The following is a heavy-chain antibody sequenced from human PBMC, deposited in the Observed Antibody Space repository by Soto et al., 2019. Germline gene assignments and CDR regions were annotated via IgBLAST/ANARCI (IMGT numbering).Heavy chain of an antibody. J-gene: IGHJ6*03. CDR3: ARVEIAPPNYYYYYYMDV. CDR2: IYYSGST. V-gene: IGHV4-39*01. D-gene: IGHD2-21*01. CDR1: GGSISSSSYY. Sequence: SETLSLTCTVSGGSISSSSYYWGWIRQPPGKGLEWIGSIYYSGSTYYNPSLKSRVTISVDTSKNQFSLKLSSVTAADTAVYYCARVEIAPPNYYYYYYMDVWGKGTTVTVSS.